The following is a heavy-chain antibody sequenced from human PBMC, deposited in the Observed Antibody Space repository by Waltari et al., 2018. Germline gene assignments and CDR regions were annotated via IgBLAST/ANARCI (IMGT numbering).Heavy chain of an antibody. D-gene: IGHD6-19*01. CDR3: AKSHAVAGTPSFDY. V-gene: IGHV3-23*03. CDR1: GFTFSSCA. Sequence: EVQLLKSGGGLVQPGGSLRLSCAASGFTFSSCAMSWVRQAPGKGLEWVSFIYGGSSTYYADSVKGRFTISRDNSKNTLYLHMNSLRAGDTAVYYCAKSHAVAGTPSFDYWGQGTLVTVSS. J-gene: IGHJ4*02. CDR2: IYGGSST.